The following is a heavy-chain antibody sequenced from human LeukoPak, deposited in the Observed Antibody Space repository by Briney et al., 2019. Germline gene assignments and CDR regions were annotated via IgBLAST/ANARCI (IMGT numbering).Heavy chain of an antibody. Sequence: SETLSLTCTVSGGSISAYYWSWIRQPPGKGLEWIGYIHYSGTTNYYPSLKSRVTIALDTSKNQFSLKLNSVTAADTAVYYCARFGTSSTRFFDQWGQGTVHSVSS. CDR3: ARFGTSSTRFFDQ. CDR1: GGSISAYY. V-gene: IGHV4-59*01. J-gene: IGHJ4*02. CDR2: IHYSGTT. D-gene: IGHD6-6*01.